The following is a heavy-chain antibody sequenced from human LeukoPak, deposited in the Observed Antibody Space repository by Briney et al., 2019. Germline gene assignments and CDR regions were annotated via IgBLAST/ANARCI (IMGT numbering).Heavy chain of an antibody. CDR2: ISGSGGST. CDR1: GFTFSSYA. J-gene: IGHJ4*02. D-gene: IGHD2-15*01. V-gene: IGHV3-23*01. CDR3: ARGFVVVVAATRDFDY. Sequence: GGSLRLSCAASGFTFSSYAMSWVRQAPGKGLEWVSAISGSGGSTYYADSVKGRFTISRDNSKNTLYLQMNSLRAEDTAVYYCARGFVVVVAATRDFDYWGQGTLVTVSS.